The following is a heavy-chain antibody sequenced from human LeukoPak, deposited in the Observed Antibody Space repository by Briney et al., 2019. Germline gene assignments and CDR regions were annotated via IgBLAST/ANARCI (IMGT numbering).Heavy chain of an antibody. CDR3: VRDGGRYSYASD. Sequence: PGGSLRLSWAASGFTFKNYWMSWVRQAPGKGLEWVANIKQDGSEKYYVDSVKGRFTISRDNAQNSLYLQMNSLRAEDTAVYYCVRDGGRYSYASDWGQGTMVIVSS. V-gene: IGHV3-7*01. D-gene: IGHD5-18*01. CDR1: GFTFKNYW. J-gene: IGHJ3*01. CDR2: IKQDGSEK.